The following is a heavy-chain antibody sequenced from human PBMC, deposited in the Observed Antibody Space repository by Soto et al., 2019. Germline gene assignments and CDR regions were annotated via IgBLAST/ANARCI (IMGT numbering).Heavy chain of an antibody. D-gene: IGHD2-21*01. CDR3: ARDEPWSYFDYYYGMDV. V-gene: IGHV1-3*01. CDR1: GYTFTSYA. J-gene: IGHJ6*02. CDR2: INAGNGNT. Sequence: QVQLVQSGAEVKKPGASVKVSCKASGYTFTSYAMHWVRQAPGQRLEWMGWINAGNGNTKYSQKFQGRVTITRDTSASTAYMELSSLRSEDTAVYYCARDEPWSYFDYYYGMDVWGQGTTVTVSS.